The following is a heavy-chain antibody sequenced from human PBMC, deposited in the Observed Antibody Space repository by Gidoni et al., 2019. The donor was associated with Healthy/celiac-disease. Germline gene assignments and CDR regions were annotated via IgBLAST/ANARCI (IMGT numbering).Heavy chain of an antibody. CDR3: ARDRRYYDSSGYYDYYYGMDV. CDR1: GVTFSSYE. CDR2: ISSSGSTI. Sequence: EVQLVESGGGLVQPGGSLRLSCAASGVTFSSYEMNWVRQAPGKGLEWVSYISSSGSTIYYADSVKGRFTISRDNAKNSLYLQMNSLRAEDTAVYYCARDRRYYDSSGYYDYYYGMDVWGQGTTVTVSS. V-gene: IGHV3-48*03. D-gene: IGHD3-22*01. J-gene: IGHJ6*02.